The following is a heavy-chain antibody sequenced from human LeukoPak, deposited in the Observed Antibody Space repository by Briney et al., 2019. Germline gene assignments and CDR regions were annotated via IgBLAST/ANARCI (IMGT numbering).Heavy chain of an antibody. J-gene: IGHJ6*02. D-gene: IGHD1-26*01. Sequence: GGSLRLSCTASGXTFSSYEMNWVRQAPGKGLEWLSYFRSSASTIYYADSVKGRFTISRDNAKNSLYPQMNSLRAEDTAIYYCAREGASGSYHYAMDVWGQGTTVTVSS. V-gene: IGHV3-48*03. CDR3: AREGASGSYHYAMDV. CDR2: FRSSASTI. CDR1: GXTFSSYE.